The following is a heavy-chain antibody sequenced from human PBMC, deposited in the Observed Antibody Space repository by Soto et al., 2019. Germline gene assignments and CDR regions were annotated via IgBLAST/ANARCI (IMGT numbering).Heavy chain of an antibody. CDR2: ISYDGSNK. J-gene: IGHJ3*02. CDR1: GFTFSSYA. CDR3: ARVIRLELYAFDI. D-gene: IGHD1-7*01. V-gene: IGHV3-30-3*01. Sequence: GGSLRLSCAASGFTFSSYAMHWVRQAPGKGLEWVAVISYDGSNKYYADSVKGRFTISRDNSKNTLYLQMNSLRAEDTAVYYCARVIRLELYAFDIWGQGTMVTVSS.